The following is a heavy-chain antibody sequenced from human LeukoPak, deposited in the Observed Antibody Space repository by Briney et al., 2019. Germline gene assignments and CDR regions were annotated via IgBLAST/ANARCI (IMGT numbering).Heavy chain of an antibody. J-gene: IGHJ3*02. V-gene: IGHV3-23*01. Sequence: GGSLRLSCAASGFTFSSYAMSWVRQAPGEGLEWVSATSGSGGGTYYADSVKGRFTISRDHSKNTLYLQMNSLRAEDTAVYYCAKAILWFGEFHDAFDIWGQGTMVTVSS. CDR3: AKAILWFGEFHDAFDI. D-gene: IGHD3-10*01. CDR2: TSGSGGGT. CDR1: GFTFSSYA.